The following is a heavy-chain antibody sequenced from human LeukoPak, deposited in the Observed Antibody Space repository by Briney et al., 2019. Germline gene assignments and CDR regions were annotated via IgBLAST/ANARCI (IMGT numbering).Heavy chain of an antibody. D-gene: IGHD3-3*01. V-gene: IGHV6-1*01. CDR2: TFYRSKWYN. Sequence: SQTLSLTFAISGDSVSSNSAAWNWIRQSPSRGLEWLGRTFYRSKWYNDYAVSVKSRITINPDTSKNQVSLQLNSVTPEDTAVYYCARETSFRYYDIWSGWDYWGQGTLVTVSS. CDR3: ARETSFRYYDIWSGWDY. CDR1: GDSVSSNSAA. J-gene: IGHJ4*02.